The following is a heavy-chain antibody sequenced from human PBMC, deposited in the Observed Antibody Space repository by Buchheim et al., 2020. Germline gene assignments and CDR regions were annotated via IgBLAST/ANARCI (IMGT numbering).Heavy chain of an antibody. CDR2: ISYDGSNK. CDR1: GFTFSSYG. CDR3: AKDLGVTSYYDFWSGYAQGSYFDY. D-gene: IGHD3-3*01. J-gene: IGHJ4*02. Sequence: VQLLESGGGVVQPGRSLRLSCAASGFTFSSYGMHWVRQAPGKGLEWVAVISYDGSNKYYADSVKGRFTISRDNSKNTLLLQMNSLRAEDTAVYYCAKDLGVTSYYDFWSGYAQGSYFDYWGQGTL. V-gene: IGHV3-30*18.